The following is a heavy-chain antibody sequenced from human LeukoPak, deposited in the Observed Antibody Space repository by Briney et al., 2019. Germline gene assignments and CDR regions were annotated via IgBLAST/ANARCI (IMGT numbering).Heavy chain of an antibody. CDR3: AKAPKATAGNGNAFDI. Sequence: PGGSLRLSCASSGFTFSSYWMHWVRQAPGKGLQWVSVISGNGGTTYYVDSVKGRFTISRDNSKNTVYLEMNSLRADDTAEYYCAKAPKATAGNGNAFDIWGQGTMVTVSS. D-gene: IGHD6-13*01. CDR2: ISGNGGTT. V-gene: IGHV3-23*01. J-gene: IGHJ3*02. CDR1: GFTFSSYW.